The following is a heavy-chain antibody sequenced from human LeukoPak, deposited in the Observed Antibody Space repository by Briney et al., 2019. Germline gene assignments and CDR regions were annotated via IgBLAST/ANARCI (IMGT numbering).Heavy chain of an antibody. CDR3: AKDLGVWSGYYTEDY. CDR2: ISGSGGST. Sequence: GGSLRLSCAASGFTFSSYSMNWVRQAPGKGLEWVSAISGSGGSTYYADSVKGRFTISRDNSKNTLYLQMNSLRAEDTAVYYCAKDLGVWSGYYTEDYWGQGTLVTVSS. V-gene: IGHV3-23*01. D-gene: IGHD3-3*01. CDR1: GFTFSSYS. J-gene: IGHJ4*02.